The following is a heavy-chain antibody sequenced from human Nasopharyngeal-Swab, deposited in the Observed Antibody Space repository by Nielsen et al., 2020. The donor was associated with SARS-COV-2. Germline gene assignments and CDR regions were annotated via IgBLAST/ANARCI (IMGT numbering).Heavy chain of an antibody. CDR2: IYYSGGT. CDR1: GGSISSSSYY. Sequence: SETLSLTCNVSGGSISSSSYYWGWIRQPPGKGLEWIGSIYYSGGTYYNPSLKSRVTISIDTSKNHFSLKLSSVTAAETAVYYCARHRGLRSYYYGMDVWGQGTTVTVSS. CDR3: ARHRGLRSYYYGMDV. V-gene: IGHV4-39*01. J-gene: IGHJ6*02. D-gene: IGHD4-17*01.